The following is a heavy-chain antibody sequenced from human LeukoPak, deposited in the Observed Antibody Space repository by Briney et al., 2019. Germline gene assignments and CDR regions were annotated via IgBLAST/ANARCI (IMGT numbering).Heavy chain of an antibody. D-gene: IGHD5-18*01. J-gene: IGHJ4*02. Sequence: GESLKISCKGSGYTFTSYGISWVRQAPGQGLEWMGWISAYNGNTNYAQKLQGRVTMTTDTSTSTAYMELRSLRSDDTAVYYCARVTPVDTAMVPFDYWGQGTLVTVSS. CDR2: ISAYNGNT. CDR1: GYTFTSYG. CDR3: ARVTPVDTAMVPFDY. V-gene: IGHV1-18*01.